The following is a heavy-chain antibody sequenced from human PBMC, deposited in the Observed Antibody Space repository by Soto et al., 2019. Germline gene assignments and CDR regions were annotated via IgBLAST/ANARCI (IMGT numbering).Heavy chain of an antibody. CDR1: GFTFTDYY. D-gene: IGHD4-4*01. J-gene: IGHJ4*02. V-gene: IGHV3-11*01. CDR2: ISSSGSII. CDR3: ALAGYDSNYYAVTPLTAGHF. Sequence: QVQLVVSGGGLVKPGGSLRLSCAASGFTFTDYYISWIRQAPGKGLEWVSYISSSGSIIYYADSVKGRFTISRDNAEHSLYRQMNSLRAENTAVYFCALAGYDSNYYAVTPLTAGHFWGQGTLVTVSS.